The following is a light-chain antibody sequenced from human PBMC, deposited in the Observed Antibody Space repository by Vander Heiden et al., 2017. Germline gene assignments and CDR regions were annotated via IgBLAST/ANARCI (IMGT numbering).Light chain of an antibody. CDR2: DAS. CDR3: QQYDNLPYT. CDR1: QDIGNY. Sequence: DIHMTQSPSSLSASVGDRVTITCQASQDIGNYLHWYQQKPGKAPKLLIYDASNLETGVPSTFSGSGSGTDFTFTISSLQPEDIATYYCQQYDNLPYTFGQGSKVEIK. V-gene: IGKV1-33*01. J-gene: IGKJ2*01.